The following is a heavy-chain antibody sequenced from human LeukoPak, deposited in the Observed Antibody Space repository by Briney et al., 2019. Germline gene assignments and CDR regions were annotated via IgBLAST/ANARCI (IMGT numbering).Heavy chain of an antibody. Sequence: GGSLRLSCAASGFTFSSYAMTWVRQAPGGGLEWVAAVSRRGDSTYYADSVKGRFTISRDNSKNTLYLQMNSLRAEDTALYYCAKDLIAVGDGYYFDYWGQGTLVTVSS. D-gene: IGHD6-19*01. V-gene: IGHV3-23*01. CDR3: AKDLIAVGDGYYFDY. J-gene: IGHJ4*02. CDR1: GFTFSSYA. CDR2: VSRRGDST.